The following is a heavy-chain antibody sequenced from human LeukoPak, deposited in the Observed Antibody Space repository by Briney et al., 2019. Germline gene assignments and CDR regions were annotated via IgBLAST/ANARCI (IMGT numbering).Heavy chain of an antibody. CDR3: ARYMSGPGPFDY. J-gene: IGHJ4*02. CDR1: GGXISSYY. Sequence: SETLSLTCSVSGGXISSYYWSWIRQPPGKGLKWIGYVYYSGSTNSNPSLQSRVTISVDTSKNQFSLQLSSVTAADTAVYYCARYMSGPGPFDYWGQGTLVTVSS. CDR2: VYYSGST. D-gene: IGHD6-19*01. V-gene: IGHV4-59*08.